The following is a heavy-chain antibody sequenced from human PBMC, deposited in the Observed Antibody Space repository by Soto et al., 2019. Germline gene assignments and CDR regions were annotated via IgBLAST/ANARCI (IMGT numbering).Heavy chain of an antibody. J-gene: IGHJ4*02. CDR2: IYWDDDK. Sequence: QITLKESGPTRVKPTQTLTLTCTFSGFSLSTSGVGVGWIRQPPGKALERLALIYWDDDKRYGTSLKSRITITKDAYHNQVVVKMLNTDPVDTAAYYCAHRAGLQCHWNGGCFDFWGQGVLVTVSS. D-gene: IGHD1-1*01. V-gene: IGHV2-5*05. CDR1: GFSLSTSGVG. CDR3: AHRAGLQCHWNGGCFDF.